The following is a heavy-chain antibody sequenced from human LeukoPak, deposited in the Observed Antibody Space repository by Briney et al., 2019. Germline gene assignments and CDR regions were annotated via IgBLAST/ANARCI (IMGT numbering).Heavy chain of an antibody. Sequence: PSETLSLTCAVSGTSFSSYYWSWIRQPPGKGLEWIGEVNHSGYTNDNPSLKSRVTISVDTSKNQFSLMLRSVTAADTGVYFCARMTTGHDFWGQGTLVTVSS. CDR3: ARMTTGHDF. V-gene: IGHV4-34*01. CDR2: VNHSGYT. J-gene: IGHJ4*02. CDR1: GTSFSSYY. D-gene: IGHD4-17*01.